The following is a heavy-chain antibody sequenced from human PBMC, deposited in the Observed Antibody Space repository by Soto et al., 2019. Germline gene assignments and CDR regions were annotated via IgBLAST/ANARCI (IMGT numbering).Heavy chain of an antibody. Sequence: GGSLRLSCAASGFTFSSYWMHWVRQAPGKGLVWVSRINSDGSSTSYADSVKGRFTISRDNAKNTLYLQMNSLRAEDTAVYYCARVEGGTLYYYHGMDVWGQGTTVTVSS. CDR1: GFTFSSYW. CDR3: ARVEGGTLYYYHGMDV. CDR2: INSDGSST. D-gene: IGHD1-1*01. V-gene: IGHV3-74*01. J-gene: IGHJ6*02.